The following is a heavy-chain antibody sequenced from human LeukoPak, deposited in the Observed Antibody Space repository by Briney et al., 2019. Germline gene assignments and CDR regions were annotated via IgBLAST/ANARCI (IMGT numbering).Heavy chain of an antibody. CDR3: ALAASDSSGYYILTIGWYFDL. V-gene: IGHV4-39*01. CDR1: GGSISSSSSC. CDR2: IELSVRT. Sequence: PSETLSLTCTVAGGSISSSSSCWGWIRQPPGKGLEWIGSIELSVRTYYKPSLKSRVTISVDTSKNQFSLKLSSVTAADAAVYYCALAASDSSGYYILTIGWYFDLWGRGTLVTVSS. J-gene: IGHJ2*01. D-gene: IGHD3-22*01.